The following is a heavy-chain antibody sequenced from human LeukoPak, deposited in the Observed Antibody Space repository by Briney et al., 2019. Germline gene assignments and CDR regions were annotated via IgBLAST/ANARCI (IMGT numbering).Heavy chain of an antibody. CDR1: GFTFSSYL. V-gene: IGHV3-74*01. CDR2: INSDGSRT. J-gene: IGHJ4*02. Sequence: GGSLRLSCAASGFTFSSYLMHWVRQAPGKGLMWVSRINSDGSRTTYADSVRGRFTISRDNAKSTLYLQMNSLRAEDTAVYYCARVRDDYTYFDCWGQGTLVTVSS. CDR3: ARVRDDYTYFDC. D-gene: IGHD4-11*01.